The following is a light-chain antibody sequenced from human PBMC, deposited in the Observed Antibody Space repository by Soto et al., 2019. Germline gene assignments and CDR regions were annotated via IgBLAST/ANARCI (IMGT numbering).Light chain of an antibody. CDR3: QQYGSSPWT. J-gene: IGKJ1*01. Sequence: EIVLTQSPATLSLSPGERATLSCRASQSVNSDLAWFQQKPGQAPRLLIYDASNRATGIPARFSGSGPETDFTLTISSLEPEDFAVYYCQQYGSSPWTFGQGTKVEIK. V-gene: IGKV3D-11*02. CDR2: DAS. CDR1: QSVNSD.